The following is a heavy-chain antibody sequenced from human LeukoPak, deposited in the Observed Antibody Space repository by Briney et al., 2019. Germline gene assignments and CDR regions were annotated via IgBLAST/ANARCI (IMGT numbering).Heavy chain of an antibody. D-gene: IGHD2-2*01. V-gene: IGHV3-23*01. J-gene: IGHJ6*03. CDR3: ARNTRVVVPAPFYYYYYMDV. Sequence: GGSLRLSCAASGFTFSSYAMSWVRQAPGKGLEWVSAISGSGGSTYYADSVKGRFTISRDNAKNSLYLQMNSLRAEDTAVYYCARNTRVVVPAPFYYYYYMDVWGKGTTVTVSS. CDR2: ISGSGGST. CDR1: GFTFSSYA.